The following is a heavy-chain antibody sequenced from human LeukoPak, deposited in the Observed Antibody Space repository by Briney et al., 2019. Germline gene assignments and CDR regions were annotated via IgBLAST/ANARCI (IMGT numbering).Heavy chain of an antibody. D-gene: IGHD2/OR15-2a*01. V-gene: IGHV3-48*03. CDR3: ARGDCTSTTCYVAH. J-gene: IGHJ4*02. CDR2: ITSSGATM. CDR1: GFTFSNYE. Sequence: GGSLRLSCAASGFTFSNYEMNWVRQVPGKGPEWVAYITSSGATMLYADSVKGRFTVSKDNAKSSLYLQMNELRAEDTAIYYCARGDCTSTTCYVAHWGQGTLVTVSS.